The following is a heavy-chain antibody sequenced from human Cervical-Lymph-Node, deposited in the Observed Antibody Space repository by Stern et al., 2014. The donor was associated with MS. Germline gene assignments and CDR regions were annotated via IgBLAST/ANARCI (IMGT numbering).Heavy chain of an antibody. V-gene: IGHV1-8*01. Sequence: QVQLMQSGAEVKKPGASVKVSCKASGYTFINYEINWVRQATGQGLEWMGRMNPNSGETHYAQKFQGRVTMTRNTSIRTGYMELSSLRSEDTGVYYCARDADGMDVWGQGTTVTVSS. CDR3: ARDADGMDV. J-gene: IGHJ6*02. CDR1: GYTFINYE. CDR2: MNPNSGET.